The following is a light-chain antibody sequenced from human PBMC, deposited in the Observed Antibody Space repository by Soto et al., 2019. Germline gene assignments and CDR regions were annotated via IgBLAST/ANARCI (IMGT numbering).Light chain of an antibody. CDR2: DVS. Sequence: EIVLTQSHATLSLSPGERATLSCRPSQSVKTFLVWYQQRPGQPPRLLIHDVSHRAAGIPARFSGSGFGTDFTLTISSLEPEDAAVYYCQQRSNGTPITFGQGTRLEIK. CDR3: QQRSNGTPIT. J-gene: IGKJ5*01. CDR1: QSVKTF. V-gene: IGKV3-11*01.